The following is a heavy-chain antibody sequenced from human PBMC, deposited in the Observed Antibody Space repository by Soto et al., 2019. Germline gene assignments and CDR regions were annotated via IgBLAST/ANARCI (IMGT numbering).Heavy chain of an antibody. CDR3: AHRIITTVTSGYFDY. CDR2: IYWDDDN. J-gene: IGHJ4*02. D-gene: IGHD4-17*01. V-gene: IGHV2-5*02. CDR1: GFSLSTSGVG. Sequence: QITLKESGPTLVKPTQTLTLTCTFSGFSLSTSGVGVGWIRQPPGKALEWLALIYWDDDNRYSPSLNSSLTITKDTSKYQVVLTMTNMTPVDTATYYCAHRIITTVTSGYFDYWGQGTLVTVSS.